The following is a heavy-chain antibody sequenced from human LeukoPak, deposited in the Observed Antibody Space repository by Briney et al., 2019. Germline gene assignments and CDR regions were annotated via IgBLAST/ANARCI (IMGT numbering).Heavy chain of an antibody. V-gene: IGHV3-23*01. CDR3: AKFLPTHIVVANYYFDY. Sequence: GGSLRLSXAASGFTFSSYAMSWVRQAPGKGLEWVAAISGSGGSTYYADSVKGRFTISRDNSKNTLYLQMNSLRAEDTAVYYCAKFLPTHIVVANYYFDYWGQGTLVTVSS. CDR2: ISGSGGST. J-gene: IGHJ4*02. D-gene: IGHD2-21*01. CDR1: GFTFSSYA.